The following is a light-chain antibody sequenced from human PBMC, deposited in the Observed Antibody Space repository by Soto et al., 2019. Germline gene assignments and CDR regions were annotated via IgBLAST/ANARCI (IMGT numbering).Light chain of an antibody. CDR3: CSYAGSSSVL. V-gene: IGLV2-11*01. J-gene: IGLJ2*01. CDR2: DVS. CDR1: SSDVGGYNY. Sequence: QSALTQPRSVSGSPGQSAAISCTGTSSDVGGYNYVSWYQHHPGKAPKLMIYDVSKRPSGVPDRFSGSKSGNTASLTISGLQAEDEADYYCCSYAGSSSVLFGGGTKLTVL.